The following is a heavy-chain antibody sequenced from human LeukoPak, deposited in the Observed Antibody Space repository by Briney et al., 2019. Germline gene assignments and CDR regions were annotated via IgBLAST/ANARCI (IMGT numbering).Heavy chain of an antibody. CDR3: SRERREWFHDAFDI. D-gene: IGHD3-10*01. J-gene: IGHJ3*02. CDR1: GGSISSYY. V-gene: IGHV4-59*01. CDR2: IYYSGST. Sequence: ASETLSLTCTVSGGSISSYYWSWIRQPPGKGLEWIGYIYYSGSTNYNPSLKSRVTISVDTSKNQFSLKLSSVTAADTAVYYCSRERREWFHDAFDIWGQGTTVTVSS.